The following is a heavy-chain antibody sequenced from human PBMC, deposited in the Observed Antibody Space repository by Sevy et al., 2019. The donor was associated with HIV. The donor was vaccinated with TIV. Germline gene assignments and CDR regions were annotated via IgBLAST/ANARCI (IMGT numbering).Heavy chain of an antibody. Sequence: GGSLRLSCAASGFTFSSYAMHWVRQAPGKGLEWVAVISYDGSNKYYADSVKGRFTISRDNSKNTLYLQMNSLRPEDTAVYYCARDRKVRGVMGYFDYWGQGTLVTVSS. CDR2: ISYDGSNK. CDR1: GFTFSSYA. J-gene: IGHJ4*02. D-gene: IGHD3-10*01. CDR3: ARDRKVRGVMGYFDY. V-gene: IGHV3-30-3*01.